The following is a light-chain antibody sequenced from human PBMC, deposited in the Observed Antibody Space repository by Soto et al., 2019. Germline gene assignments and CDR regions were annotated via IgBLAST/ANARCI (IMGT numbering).Light chain of an antibody. V-gene: IGKV3-20*01. CDR2: GVS. CDR1: QSVINNH. CDR3: QHYGTF. Sequence: EIVLTQSPGTLSLSPGERATLSCRASQSVINNHLAWYQQRPGQSPRLFIYGVSRRATGIPDRFSGSGSGTDFTLTISRLEPEDSAVYYCQHYGTFFGPGTKVDMK. J-gene: IGKJ3*01.